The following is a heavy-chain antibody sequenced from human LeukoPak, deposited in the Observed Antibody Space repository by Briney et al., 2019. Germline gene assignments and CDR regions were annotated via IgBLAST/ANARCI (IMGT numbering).Heavy chain of an antibody. CDR3: AREPATQKRSGVCDY. J-gene: IGHJ4*02. D-gene: IGHD1-14*01. V-gene: IGHV4-59*01. CDR1: GGSISSCY. Sequence: KPSETLSLTCTVSGGSISSCYWSWIRQPPGKGLEWIGYIYYSGSTNYNPSLKSRVTISVDTSKNQFSLKLSSVTAADTAVYYCAREPATQKRSGVCDYWGRGTLVTVSS. CDR2: IYYSGST.